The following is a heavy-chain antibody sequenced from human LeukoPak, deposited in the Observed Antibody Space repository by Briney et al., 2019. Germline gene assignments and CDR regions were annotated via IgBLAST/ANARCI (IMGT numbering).Heavy chain of an antibody. CDR3: ARLIPQKWELPGKWFDP. D-gene: IGHD1-26*01. CDR2: INPSGGST. Sequence: ASVTVSCKASGYTFTSHYMHWVRQAPGQGLEWMGIINPSGGSTSYAQKFQGRVTMTTDTSTSTASMELRSLRSDDTAVYYCARLIPQKWELPGKWFDPWGQGTLVTVSS. J-gene: IGHJ5*02. V-gene: IGHV1-46*01. CDR1: GYTFTSHY.